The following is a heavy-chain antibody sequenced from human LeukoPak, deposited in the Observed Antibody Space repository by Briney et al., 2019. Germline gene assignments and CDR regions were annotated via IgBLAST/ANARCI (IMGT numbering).Heavy chain of an antibody. CDR1: GYTFSNYDND. CDR2: MNPNSGST. CDR3: ARGRSTGYPYYFEY. J-gene: IGHJ4*02. D-gene: IGHD5-12*01. V-gene: IGHV1-8*03. Sequence: ASVKVSCKASGYTFSNYDNDINWVRQATGQGLEWMGWMNPNSGSTGYAQKFQGRVTITRNTSISTAYMELSGLRSEDTAVYYCARGRSTGYPYYFEYWGQGTLVTVSS.